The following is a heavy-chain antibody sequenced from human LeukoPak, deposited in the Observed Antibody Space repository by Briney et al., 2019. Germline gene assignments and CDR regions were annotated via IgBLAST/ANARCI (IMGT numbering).Heavy chain of an antibody. V-gene: IGHV4-39*07. CDR2: IYSSGST. CDR1: GVSISSGSNY. CDR3: ARDLGVTFGGANDY. Sequence: SETLSLTCRVSGVSISSGSNYWGWIRQPPGKTLEWIGSIYSSGSTYYNSSLKSRVIILIDTAKNHFSLNLSSVTAADTAVYYCARDLGVTFGGANDYWGQGTLVTVSS. D-gene: IGHD3-16*01. J-gene: IGHJ4*02.